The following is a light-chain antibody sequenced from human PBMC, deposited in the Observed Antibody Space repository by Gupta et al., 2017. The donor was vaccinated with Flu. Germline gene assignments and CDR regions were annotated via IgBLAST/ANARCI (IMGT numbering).Light chain of an antibody. CDR2: RNN. J-gene: IGLJ3*02. Sequence: QSVLTPPPSASVTPGQRVTISCSGSSSNIGSNYVYWYQQLPGTAPKLLIYRNNQRPSGVPDRVSGSKSGTSASLAISGLRSEDEADDYCAAWDDSLSGVFGGGTKLTVL. V-gene: IGLV1-47*01. CDR3: AAWDDSLSGV. CDR1: SSNIGSNY.